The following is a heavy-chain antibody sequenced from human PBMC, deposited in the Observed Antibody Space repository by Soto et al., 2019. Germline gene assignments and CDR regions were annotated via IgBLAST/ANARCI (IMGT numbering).Heavy chain of an antibody. CDR2: IYSGGST. J-gene: IGHJ6*02. Sequence: EVQLVETGGGLIQPGGSLRLSCAASGFTVSSNYMSWVRQAPGKGLECVSVIYSGGSTYYADSVKGRFTISRDNSKNTLYLQMNSLRAEDTAVYYCARGPCSGGSCYYYGMDVWGQGTTVTVSS. V-gene: IGHV3-53*02. D-gene: IGHD2-15*01. CDR1: GFTVSSNY. CDR3: ARGPCSGGSCYYYGMDV.